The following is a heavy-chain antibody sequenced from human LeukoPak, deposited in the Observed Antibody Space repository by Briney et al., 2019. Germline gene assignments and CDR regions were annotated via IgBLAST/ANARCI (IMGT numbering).Heavy chain of an antibody. V-gene: IGHV3-53*01. D-gene: IGHD4-17*01. CDR2: LYRDGST. CDR1: GFTVSSSY. Sequence: GGSLRLSCAASGFTVSSSYMSWVRQAPGKGLEWVSVLYRDGSTYYADSVKGRFTISRDNSKNTLYLQMKSLRAEDTAVYYCARDQLTETTSGWGQGTLVTVSS. J-gene: IGHJ4*02. CDR3: ARDQLTETTSG.